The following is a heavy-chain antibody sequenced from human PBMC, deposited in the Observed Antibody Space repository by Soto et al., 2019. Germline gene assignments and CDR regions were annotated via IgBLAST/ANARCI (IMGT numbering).Heavy chain of an antibody. D-gene: IGHD1-26*01. CDR2: LPEIGTNT. V-gene: IGHV3-23*01. CDR1: GLTFSNYG. CDR3: AKKSGVGATWYFDY. Sequence: EVQLLESGGGLVQPGGSLRLSCAASGLTFSNYGMSWVRQAPGKGLEWVSALPEIGTNTYYADSVKGRFTISRDNSKNTLFLQINNLRAGDTAVYYCAKKSGVGATWYFDYWGQGTLVTVSS. J-gene: IGHJ4*02.